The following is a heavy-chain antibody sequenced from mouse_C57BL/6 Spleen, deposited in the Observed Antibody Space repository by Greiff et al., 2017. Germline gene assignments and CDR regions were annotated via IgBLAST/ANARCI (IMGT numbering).Heavy chain of an antibody. CDR3: ARRGSITTDPWFAY. CDR1: GYTFTGYW. V-gene: IGHV1-9*01. D-gene: IGHD1-1*01. Sequence: QVQLQQSGAELMKPGASVKLSCKATGYTFTGYWIEWVKQRPGHGLEWIGEILPGSGSTNYNEKFKGKATFTADTSSDTAYMQLSSLTTEDAAIYYCARRGSITTDPWFAYWGQGTLVTVSA. CDR2: ILPGSGST. J-gene: IGHJ3*01.